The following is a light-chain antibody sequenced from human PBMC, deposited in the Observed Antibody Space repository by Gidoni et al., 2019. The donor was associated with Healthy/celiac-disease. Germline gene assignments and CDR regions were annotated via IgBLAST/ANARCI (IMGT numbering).Light chain of an antibody. V-gene: IGKV3-20*01. Sequence: EIVLTKSPGTLSLSPGERATLSCRASQSVSSSYLAWYQQKPGQAPRLLIYGASSRATGIPDRFSGSGSGTDFTLTISRLEPEDFAVYYCQQYGSSPPLTFXGXTKVXIK. CDR3: QQYGSSPPLT. CDR1: QSVSSSY. J-gene: IGKJ4*01. CDR2: GAS.